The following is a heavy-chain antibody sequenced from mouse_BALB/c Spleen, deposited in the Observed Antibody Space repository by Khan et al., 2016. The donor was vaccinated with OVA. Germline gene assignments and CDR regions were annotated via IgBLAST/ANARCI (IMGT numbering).Heavy chain of an antibody. CDR3: AGSITPVVAFYY. J-gene: IGHJ2*01. V-gene: IGHV5-9-1*01. CDR2: ISTGGRKI. CDR1: GLTFSSSA. D-gene: IGHD1-1*01. Sequence: EVELVESGGGLVKPGGSLKLSCAASGLTFSSSAMSWVRQTPEKRLEWVATISTGGRKIYYADSVKGRFTISRDNAKNTLSLQMSSLRSEDTAMYYRAGSITPVVAFYYWGQGTTLTVAS.